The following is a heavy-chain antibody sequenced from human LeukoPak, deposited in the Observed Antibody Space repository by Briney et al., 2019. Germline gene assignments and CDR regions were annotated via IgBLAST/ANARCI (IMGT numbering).Heavy chain of an antibody. CDR3: ARLGIVGATRAFDI. V-gene: IGHV1-69*13. D-gene: IGHD1-26*01. CDR1: GGTFSSYA. Sequence: ASVKVSCKASGGTFSSYAISWVRQAPGQGLEWMGGIIPIFGTANYAQKFQGRVTITADESTSTAYMELSSLRSEDTAVYYCARLGIVGATRAFDIWGQGTMVTVSS. J-gene: IGHJ3*02. CDR2: IIPIFGTA.